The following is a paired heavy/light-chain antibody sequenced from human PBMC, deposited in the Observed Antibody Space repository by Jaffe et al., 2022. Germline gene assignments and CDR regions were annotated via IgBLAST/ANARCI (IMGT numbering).Heavy chain of an antibody. V-gene: IGHV1-69-2*01. D-gene: IGHD3-10*01. CDR3: ATKLPKGFGELLWDWFDP. CDR2: VDPEDGET. J-gene: IGHJ5*02. Sequence: EVQLVQSGAEVKKPGATVKISCKVSGYTFTDYYMHWVQQAPGKGLEWMGLVDPEDGETIYAEKFQGRVTITADTSTDTAYMELSSLRSEDTAVYYCATKLPKGFGELLWDWFDPWGQGTLVTVSS. CDR1: GYTFTDYY.
Light chain of an antibody. Sequence: QSALTQPASVSGSPGQSITISCTGTSSDVGGYNYVSWYQQHPGKAPKLMIYEVSNRPSGVSNRFSGSKSGNTASLTISGLQAEDEADYYCSSYTSSSTPLFGGGTKLTVL. V-gene: IGLV2-14*01. CDR3: SSYTSSSTPL. CDR1: SSDVGGYNY. CDR2: EVS. J-gene: IGLJ2*01.